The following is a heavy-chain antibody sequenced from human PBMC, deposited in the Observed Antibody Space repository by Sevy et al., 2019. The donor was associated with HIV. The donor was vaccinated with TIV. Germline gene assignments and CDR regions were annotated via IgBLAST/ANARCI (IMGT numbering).Heavy chain of an antibody. D-gene: IGHD3-10*01. CDR1: GFTFSSYA. CDR3: ARDQGRIMVRGPYNWFDP. J-gene: IGHJ5*02. Sequence: GGSLRLSCAASGFTFSSYAMHWVRQAPGKGLEWVAVISYDGSNKYYADSVKGRFTISRDNSKNTLYLQMNSLRAEDTAVYYCARDQGRIMVRGPYNWFDPWGQGTLVTVSS. CDR2: ISYDGSNK. V-gene: IGHV3-30-3*01.